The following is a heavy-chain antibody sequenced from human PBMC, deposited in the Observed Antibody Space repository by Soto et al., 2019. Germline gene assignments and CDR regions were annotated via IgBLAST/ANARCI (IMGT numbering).Heavy chain of an antibody. V-gene: IGHV6-1*01. CDR3: ARTVVSSSIAWAPHGMDV. CDR2: TYYRSKWYN. CDR1: GDSVSSNSAA. D-gene: IGHD6-6*01. J-gene: IGHJ6*02. Sequence: SQTLSLTCAISGDSVSSNSAAWNWIRQSPSRGLEWLGRTYYRSKWYNDYAVSVKSRITINPDTSKNQFSLQLNSVTPEDTAVYYCARTVVSSSIAWAPHGMDVWGQGTTVTVSS.